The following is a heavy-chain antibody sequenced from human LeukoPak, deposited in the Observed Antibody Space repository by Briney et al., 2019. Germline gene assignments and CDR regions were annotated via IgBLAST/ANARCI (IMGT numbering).Heavy chain of an antibody. Sequence: GGSLRLSCAASGFSFSSYAMNWVRQAPGKGLERVSAISGSGGSSYYADSVKGRLTISRDNSKNTLFLQINSLRAEDTAVYYCAKAALWATFDYWGQGTLVTVSS. CDR1: GFSFSSYA. V-gene: IGHV3-23*01. D-gene: IGHD3-10*01. CDR3: AKAALWATFDY. J-gene: IGHJ4*02. CDR2: ISGSGGSS.